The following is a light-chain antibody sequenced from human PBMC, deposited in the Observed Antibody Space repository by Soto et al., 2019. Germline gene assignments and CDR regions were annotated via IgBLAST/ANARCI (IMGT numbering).Light chain of an antibody. CDR2: GAS. V-gene: IGKV3-15*01. Sequence: EIVMTQSPATLSVSPGERATLSCRASQSVSSSLAWYQRKRGQAPRLLIYGASTRATGIPARFSGSGSGTESTLTISSLQSEDFAVYYCQQYNNWPAITFGQGTRLEIK. J-gene: IGKJ5*01. CDR1: QSVSSS. CDR3: QQYNNWPAIT.